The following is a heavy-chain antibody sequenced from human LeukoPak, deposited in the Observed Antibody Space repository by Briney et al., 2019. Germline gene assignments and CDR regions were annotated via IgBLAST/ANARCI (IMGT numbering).Heavy chain of an antibody. J-gene: IGHJ4*02. Sequence: GGSLRLSCAASGFTFSSYDMHWVRQATGKGLEWVSAIGTAGDTYYPGSVKGRFTISRENAKNSLYLQMNSLRAGDTAVYYCARTSGSYYEFDYWGEGTLDPVSS. V-gene: IGHV3-13*04. D-gene: IGHD1-26*01. CDR3: ARTSGSYYEFDY. CDR2: IGTAGDT. CDR1: GFTFSSYD.